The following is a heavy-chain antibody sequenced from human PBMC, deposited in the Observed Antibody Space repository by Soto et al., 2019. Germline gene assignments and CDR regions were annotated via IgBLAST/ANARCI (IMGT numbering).Heavy chain of an antibody. CDR2: IRNRGVGYVT. J-gene: IGHJ3*02. Sequence: MQLVESGGDLVQPGGSLKLSCVGSGYTFSAHYMHWVRQAPGKGLEWVGRIRNRGVGYVTQYAATVRGRFTVSRDAANDSLKLQMNSLKSDDTAVYYCSRADDCHGCAIWGQGTVVTVSS. D-gene: IGHD2-21*02. CDR3: SRADDCHGCAI. V-gene: IGHV3-72*01. CDR1: GYTFSAHY.